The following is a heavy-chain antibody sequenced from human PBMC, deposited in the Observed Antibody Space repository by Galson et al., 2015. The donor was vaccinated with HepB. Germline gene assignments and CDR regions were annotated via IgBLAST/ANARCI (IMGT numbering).Heavy chain of an antibody. D-gene: IGHD4-17*01. CDR3: ALYGDYGGFQH. V-gene: IGHV1-8*02. Sequence: SVKVSCKASGGTFSSYAISWVRQAPGQGLEWMGWMNPNSGNTGYAQKFQGRVTMTRNTSISTAYMELSSLRSEDTAVYYCALYGDYGGFQHWGQGTLVTVSS. J-gene: IGHJ1*01. CDR1: GGTFSSYA. CDR2: MNPNSGNT.